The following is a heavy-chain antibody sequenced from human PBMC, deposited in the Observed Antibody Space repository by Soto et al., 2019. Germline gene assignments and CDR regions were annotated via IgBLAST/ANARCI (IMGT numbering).Heavy chain of an antibody. J-gene: IGHJ4*02. CDR3: AKYNWNYSGFDY. CDR1: GFTFSSYA. V-gene: IGHV3-30-3*01. D-gene: IGHD1-7*01. Sequence: GGSLRPSCAASGFTFSSYAMHWVRQAPGKGLEWVAVISYDGSNKYYADSVKGRFTISRDNSKNTLYLQMNSLRAEDTAVYYCAKYNWNYSGFDYWGQGTLVTVSS. CDR2: ISYDGSNK.